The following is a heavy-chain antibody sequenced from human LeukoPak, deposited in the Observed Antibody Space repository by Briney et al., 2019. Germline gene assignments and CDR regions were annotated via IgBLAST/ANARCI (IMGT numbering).Heavy chain of an antibody. D-gene: IGHD3/OR15-3a*01. CDR1: RFTFSSYA. J-gene: IGHJ6*02. CDR2: ISGSGGST. Sequence: GGSLRLSCAASRFTFSSYAMSWVRQAPGKGLEWVSAISGSGGSTYYADSVKGRFTISRDNSKNTLYLQMNSLRAEDTAVYYCVRTGYSGMDVWGQGTTVTVSS. V-gene: IGHV3-23*01. CDR3: VRTGYSGMDV.